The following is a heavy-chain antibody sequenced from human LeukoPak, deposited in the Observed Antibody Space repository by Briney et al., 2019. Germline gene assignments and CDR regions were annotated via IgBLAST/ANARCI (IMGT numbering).Heavy chain of an antibody. D-gene: IGHD1-26*01. CDR3: ARDRGGSLGNWFDP. Sequence: ASVKVSCKASGGTFSSYAISWVRQAPGQGLEWMGGIIPIFGTANYAQKFQGRVTITADESTSTAYMELSSLRSEDTAVYYCARDRGGSLGNWFDPWGQGTLVTVSS. CDR1: GGTFSSYA. CDR2: IIPIFGTA. V-gene: IGHV1-69*13. J-gene: IGHJ5*02.